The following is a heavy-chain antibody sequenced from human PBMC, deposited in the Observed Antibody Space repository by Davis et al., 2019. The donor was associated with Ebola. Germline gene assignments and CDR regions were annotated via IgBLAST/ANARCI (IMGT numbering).Heavy chain of an antibody. Sequence: GGSLRLSCIASRFSTSDYSVHWVRQSPGKGLEWVSVIYDQSTAYADSVRGRFIISRDKSNNTLYLEMNSLRVDDTAVYYCATTQWLREFDNWGQGTLVTVSS. CDR1: RFSTSDYS. CDR3: ATTQWLREFDN. CDR2: IYDQST. J-gene: IGHJ4*02. V-gene: IGHV3-53*05. D-gene: IGHD6-19*01.